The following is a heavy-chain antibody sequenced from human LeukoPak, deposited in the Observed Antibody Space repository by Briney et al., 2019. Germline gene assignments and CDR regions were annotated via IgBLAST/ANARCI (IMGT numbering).Heavy chain of an antibody. Sequence: SETLSLTCTVSGGSISSGGYYWSWIRQPPGKGLEWIGYIYHSGSTYYNPSLKSRVTISVDRSKNQFSLKLSSVTAADTAVYYCARAYGSGSYWHYYYYGMDVWGQGTTVTVSS. D-gene: IGHD1-26*01. V-gene: IGHV4-30-2*01. CDR2: IYHSGST. J-gene: IGHJ6*02. CDR3: ARAYGSGSYWHYYYYGMDV. CDR1: GGSISSGGYY.